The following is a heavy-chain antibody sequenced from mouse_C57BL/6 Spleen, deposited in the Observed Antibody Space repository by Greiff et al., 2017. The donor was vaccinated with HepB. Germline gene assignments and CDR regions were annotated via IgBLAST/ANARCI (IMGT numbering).Heavy chain of an antibody. CDR3: ARGLRRGNAMDY. D-gene: IGHD2-4*01. J-gene: IGHJ4*01. V-gene: IGHV5-16*01. CDR2: INYDGSST. CDR1: GFTFSDYY. Sequence: EVNVVESEGGLVQPGSSMKLSCTASGFTFSDYYMAWVRQVPEKGLEWVANINYDGSSTYYLDSLKSRFIISRDNAKNILYLQMSSLKSEDTATYYCARGLRRGNAMDYWGQGTSVTVSS.